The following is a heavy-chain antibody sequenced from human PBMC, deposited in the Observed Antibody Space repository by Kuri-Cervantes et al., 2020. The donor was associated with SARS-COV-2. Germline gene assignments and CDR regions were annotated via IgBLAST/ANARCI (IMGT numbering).Heavy chain of an antibody. CDR3: ASPPPFDP. Sequence: SETLSLTCTVSGGSISSSSYYWGWIRQPPGKGLEWIGSIYYSGSTYYNPSLKSRVTISVDTSKNQFSLKLSSVTAADTAVYYCASPPPFDPWGQGTLVTVSS. J-gene: IGHJ5*02. CDR2: IYYSGST. CDR1: GGSISSSSYY. V-gene: IGHV4-39*01.